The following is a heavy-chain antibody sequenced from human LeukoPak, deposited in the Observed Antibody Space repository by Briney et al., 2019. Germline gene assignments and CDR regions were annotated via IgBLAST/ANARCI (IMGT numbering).Heavy chain of an antibody. D-gene: IGHD6-13*01. Sequence: GGSLRLSCAASGFTFSSYAMSWVRQAPGKGLEWVSAISGSGGGTYYADSVKGRFTISRDNSKNTLYLQMNSLRAEDTAVYYCANAYSSSWFPTLPDYWGQGTLVTVSS. CDR3: ANAYSSSWFPTLPDY. CDR2: ISGSGGGT. CDR1: GFTFSSYA. J-gene: IGHJ4*02. V-gene: IGHV3-23*01.